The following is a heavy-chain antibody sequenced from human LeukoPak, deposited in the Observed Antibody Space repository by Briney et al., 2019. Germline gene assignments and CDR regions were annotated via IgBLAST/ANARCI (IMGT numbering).Heavy chain of an antibody. J-gene: IGHJ4*02. V-gene: IGHV4-59*12. D-gene: IGHD3-22*01. CDR1: GGSISSYY. CDR2: IYYSGST. CDR3: ARVPFRIDYYDSSGYLYFDY. Sequence: SETLSLTCTVSGGSISSYYWSWIRQPPGKGLEWIGYIYYSGSTNYNPSLKSRVTISVDTSKNQFSLKLSSVTAADTAVYYCARVPFRIDYYDSSGYLYFDYWGQGTLVTVSS.